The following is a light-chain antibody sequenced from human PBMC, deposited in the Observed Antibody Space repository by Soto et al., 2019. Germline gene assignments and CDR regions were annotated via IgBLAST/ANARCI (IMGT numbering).Light chain of an antibody. CDR3: QQYSNLPPYT. V-gene: IGKV3-15*01. J-gene: IGKJ2*01. Sequence: EIVLTQSPATLSVSPGERATLSCRASQNVGTDLAWYQQRLGQAPRLLIYGASTRATGVPGRISGSGSGTEFTLTISSLQSEDFAIYSCQQYSNLPPYTFGQGTRLEI. CDR2: GAS. CDR1: QNVGTD.